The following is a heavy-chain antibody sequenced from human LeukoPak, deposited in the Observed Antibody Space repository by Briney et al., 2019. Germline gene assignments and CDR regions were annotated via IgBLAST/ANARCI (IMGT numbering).Heavy chain of an antibody. J-gene: IGHJ2*01. V-gene: IGHV4-59*01. D-gene: IGHD3-22*01. CDR1: GGSISSYY. CDR3: ARGVRYDSSGYYVGYWYFDL. Sequence: SETLSLTCTVSGGSISSYYWSWIRQPPGKGLEWIGYIYYSGSTNYNPSLKSRVTISVDTSKNQFSLKLSSVTAADTAVYYCARGVRYDSSGYYVGYWYFDLWGRGTLVTVSS. CDR2: IYYSGST.